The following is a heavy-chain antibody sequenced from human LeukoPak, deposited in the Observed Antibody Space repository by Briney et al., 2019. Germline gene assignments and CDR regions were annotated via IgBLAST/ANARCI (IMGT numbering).Heavy chain of an antibody. D-gene: IGHD2-2*01. CDR2: IDDSGNT. V-gene: IGHV4-59*01. J-gene: IGHJ6*02. Sequence: SETLSLTCTVSGGSISRYYWSWIRRPPGKGLEWIGYIDDSGNTNYNPSLKSQVTISVDKSKNQFSLKLSFVTAADTAVYYCAREICSSTSCHYYGMDVWGQGTTVTVSS. CDR1: GGSISRYY. CDR3: AREICSSTSCHYYGMDV.